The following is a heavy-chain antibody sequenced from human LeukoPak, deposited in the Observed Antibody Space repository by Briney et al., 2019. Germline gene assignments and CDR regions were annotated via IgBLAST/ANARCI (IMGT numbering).Heavy chain of an antibody. D-gene: IGHD3-10*01. CDR3: ARDRASGITMVPWFDP. J-gene: IGHJ5*02. CDR1: GGTFSSYA. CDR2: IIPIFGTA. V-gene: IGHV1-69*01. Sequence: SVKVSCKASGGTFSSYAISWVRQAPGQGLEWMGGIIPIFGTANYAQKFQGRVTITADESTSTAYMELSSLGSEDTAVYYCARDRASGITMVPWFDPWGQGTLVTVSS.